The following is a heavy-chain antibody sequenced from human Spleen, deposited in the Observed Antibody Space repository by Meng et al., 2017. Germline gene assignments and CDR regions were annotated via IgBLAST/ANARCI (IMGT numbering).Heavy chain of an antibody. CDR3: TRAYGSGTLNYY. CDR1: GFTFGDFA. CDR2: IRSNAYGETT. D-gene: IGHD3-10*01. Sequence: GESLKISCTASGFTFGDFAMSWFRQAPGKGLEWVGFIRSNAYGETTEYAASVKVRFTISRDDFKSIAYLQMNSLKIEDTAEYYCTRAYGSGTLNYYWGQGTLVTVSS. V-gene: IGHV3-49*03. J-gene: IGHJ4*02.